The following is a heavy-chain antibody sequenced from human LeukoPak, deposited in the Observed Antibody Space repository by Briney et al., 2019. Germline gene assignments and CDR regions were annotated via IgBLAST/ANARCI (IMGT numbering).Heavy chain of an antibody. D-gene: IGHD6-19*01. Sequence: GGSLRLSCAASGFTFSSYAMSWVRQSPGKGLEWVSTISGSGGTTYYADSVKGRFTISRDNSKNTLYLQMNSLRAEDTAVYYCAKDSSGWYNWGQGTLVTVSS. CDR2: ISGSGGTT. J-gene: IGHJ4*02. V-gene: IGHV3-23*01. CDR3: AKDSSGWYN. CDR1: GFTFSSYA.